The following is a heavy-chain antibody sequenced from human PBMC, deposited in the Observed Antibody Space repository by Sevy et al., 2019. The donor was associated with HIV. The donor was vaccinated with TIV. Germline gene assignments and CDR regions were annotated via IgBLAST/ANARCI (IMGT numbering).Heavy chain of an antibody. CDR1: GFNLNIYG. CDR3: ARNSGREGEYCSGGSWPYSNGMDV. V-gene: IGHV1-18*01. J-gene: IGHJ6*02. D-gene: IGHD2-15*01. CDR2: SSGDNGNS. Sequence: ASVKVSCKASGFNLNIYGISWVRQAPGQGLEWLGWSSGDNGNSNYAQKLQGRVTMTTDTSTSTAYMELRRLRSDGTGGYYGARNSGREGEYCSGGSWPYSNGMDVWGQGTTVTVSS.